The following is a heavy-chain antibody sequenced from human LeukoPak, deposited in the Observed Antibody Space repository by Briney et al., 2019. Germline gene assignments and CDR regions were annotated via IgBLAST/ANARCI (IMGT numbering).Heavy chain of an antibody. V-gene: IGHV1-3*01. J-gene: IGHJ6*02. D-gene: IGHD5-12*01. CDR2: INAGNGNT. CDR3: AREKSPLGYLGRYYYYYGMDV. Sequence: ASVKVSCKASGYTFTSYAMHWVRQAPGQRLEWMGWINAGNGNTKYSQKFQGRVTITRDTSASTAYMELSSLRSEDTAVYYCAREKSPLGYLGRYYYYYGMDVWGQGTTVTVSS. CDR1: GYTFTSYA.